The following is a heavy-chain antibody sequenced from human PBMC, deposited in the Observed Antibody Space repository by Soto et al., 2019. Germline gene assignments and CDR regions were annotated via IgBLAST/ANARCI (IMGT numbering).Heavy chain of an antibody. D-gene: IGHD3-9*01. V-gene: IGHV1-18*04. CDR2: ISAYNGNT. CDR3: ARDAWDYDLLTGLVPASLFDP. J-gene: IGHJ5*02. CDR1: GYTFTSYG. Sequence: ASVKVSCKASGYTFTSYGISWVRQAPGQGLEWMGWISAYNGNTNYAQKLQGRVTMTTDTSTSTAYMELRSLRSDDTAVYYCARDAWDYDLLTGLVPASLFDPWGQGTPVTVYS.